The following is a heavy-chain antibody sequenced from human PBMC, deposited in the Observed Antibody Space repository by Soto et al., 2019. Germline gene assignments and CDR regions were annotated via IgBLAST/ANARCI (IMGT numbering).Heavy chain of an antibody. J-gene: IGHJ4*02. CDR1: GVSISSSSYY. D-gene: IGHD2-2*01. CDR2: IYYSGST. Sequence: SETLSLTCPVSGVSISSSSYYWGWIRQPPGKGLEWSGSIYYSGSTYYNPSRKSRVTISVDTSKNQFSRKMSSVTAADTAVYYCASQSATSWDSFDHWGQGHLVTVSS. V-gene: IGHV4-39*01. CDR3: ASQSATSWDSFDH.